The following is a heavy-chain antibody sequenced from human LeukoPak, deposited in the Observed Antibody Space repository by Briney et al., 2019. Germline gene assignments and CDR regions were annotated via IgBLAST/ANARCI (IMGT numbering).Heavy chain of an antibody. Sequence: SEALSLTXAVYGGSFSGYYWSWIRQPPGKGLEWIGEINHSGSTNYNPSLKSRVTISVDTSKNQFSLKLSSVTAADTAVYYCARVGDVLTGFRFDPWGQGTLVTVSS. J-gene: IGHJ5*02. V-gene: IGHV4-34*01. CDR3: ARVGDVLTGFRFDP. D-gene: IGHD3-9*01. CDR2: INHSGST. CDR1: GGSFSGYY.